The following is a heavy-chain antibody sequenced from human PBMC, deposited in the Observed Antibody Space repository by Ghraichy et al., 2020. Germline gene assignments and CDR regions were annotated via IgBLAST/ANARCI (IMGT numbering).Heavy chain of an antibody. J-gene: IGHJ4*02. V-gene: IGHV3-53*01. D-gene: IGHD6-19*01. CDR1: GLPLNNNH. CDR2: IYKDGDT. Sequence: GGSLRLSCAVSGLPLNNNHINWVRQAPGKGLEWVSFIYKDGDTSYADSVKGRFIISRDRAKNTVYLQMDSLRDEDTAKYYCAGSLSGLDSGDHWGQGTLVTVSS. CDR3: AGSLSGLDSGDH.